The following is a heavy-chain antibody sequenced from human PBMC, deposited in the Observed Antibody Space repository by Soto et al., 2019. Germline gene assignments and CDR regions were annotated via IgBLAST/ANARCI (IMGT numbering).Heavy chain of an antibody. CDR1: GYSFTSYW. CDR2: IYPGDSDT. V-gene: IGHV5-51*01. D-gene: IGHD6-6*01. CDR3: ARQEQLVRNYYYYYGMDV. J-gene: IGHJ6*02. Sequence: GESLKISCKGSGYSFTSYWIGWVRQMPGKGLEWMGIIYPGDSDTRYSPSFQGQVTISADKSISTAYLQWSSLKASDTAMYYCARQEQLVRNYYYYYGMDVWGQGTTVTVSS.